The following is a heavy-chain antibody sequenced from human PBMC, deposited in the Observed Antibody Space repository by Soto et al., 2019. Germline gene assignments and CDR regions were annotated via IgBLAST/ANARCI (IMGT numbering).Heavy chain of an antibody. J-gene: IGHJ5*02. CDR2: IYSGGST. CDR1: GFTVSSNY. D-gene: IGHD1-20*01. CDR3: AREVITGKSYNWFDP. V-gene: IGHV3-53*04. Sequence: EVQLVESGGGLVQPGGSLRLSCVASGFTVSSNYMSWVRQALGKGLEWVSVIYSGGSTYYADSVKGRFTISRHNSKNTLYLQMNSLRAEDTAVYYCAREVITGKSYNWFDPWGQGTLVTVSS.